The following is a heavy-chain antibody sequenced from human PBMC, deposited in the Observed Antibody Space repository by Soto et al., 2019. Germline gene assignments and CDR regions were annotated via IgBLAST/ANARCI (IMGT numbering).Heavy chain of an antibody. CDR2: IGPESGAT. CDR1: GYTFTGHY. V-gene: IGHV1-2*02. D-gene: IGHD3-3*01. Sequence: ASVKVSCKASGYTFTGHYIHWVRQAPEQGPEWMGEIGPESGATRYAQKFRGRVTMTMDSSITTVYMELKNLSPDDTAVYYCGRGRSGQIVVFYWGQGTPVTVSS. CDR3: GRGRSGQIVVFY. J-gene: IGHJ4*02.